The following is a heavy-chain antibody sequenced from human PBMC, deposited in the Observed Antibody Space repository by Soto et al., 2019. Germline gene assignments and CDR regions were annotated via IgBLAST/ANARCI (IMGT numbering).Heavy chain of an antibody. Sequence: GGSLRLSCGASGFTFSNYGMHWVRQAPGKGLEWVSSISSSSSYIYYADSVKGRFTISRDNAKNSLYLQMNSLRAEDTAVYYCARSGPNYDILTGYYTDGMDVWGQGTRVTVS. CDR1: GFTFSNYG. CDR2: ISSSSSYI. CDR3: ARSGPNYDILTGYYTDGMDV. V-gene: IGHV3-21*01. J-gene: IGHJ6*02. D-gene: IGHD3-9*01.